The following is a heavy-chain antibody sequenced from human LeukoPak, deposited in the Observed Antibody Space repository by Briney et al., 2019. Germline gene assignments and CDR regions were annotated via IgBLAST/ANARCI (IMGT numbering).Heavy chain of an antibody. CDR2: INPSGGST. D-gene: IGHD5-24*01. V-gene: IGHV1-46*01. CDR1: GYTFPSYS. J-gene: IGHJ2*01. Sequence: ASVKVSCKASGYTFPSYSMHWVRQAPGQGLEWMGIINPSGGSTSYAQKFQGRATMTRDTSTSTVYMDLSSLRSEDTAVYYCARDLRRDVYNRDWYLDLWGRGTLVTVSS. CDR3: ARDLRRDVYNRDWYLDL.